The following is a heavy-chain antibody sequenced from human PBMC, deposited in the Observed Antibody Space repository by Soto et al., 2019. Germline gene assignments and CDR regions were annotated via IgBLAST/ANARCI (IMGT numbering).Heavy chain of an antibody. Sequence: QVQLVQSGAEVKKPGASVRVSCKASGYTFTSSDVYWVRQATGQGLVLMGWMNPNTGNTGYAQKFQRRVTMTRNTSIRTAYMELSSLRSEDTAVYYCARGSNYCSVGSCYIDWFDPWGQGTPVTVSS. CDR3: ARGSNYCSVGSCYIDWFDP. J-gene: IGHJ5*02. D-gene: IGHD2-15*01. V-gene: IGHV1-8*01. CDR1: GYTFTSSD. CDR2: MNPNTGNT.